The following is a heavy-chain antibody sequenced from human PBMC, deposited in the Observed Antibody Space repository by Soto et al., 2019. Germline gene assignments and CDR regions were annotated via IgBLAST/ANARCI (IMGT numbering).Heavy chain of an antibody. CDR3: ARGIAVAGTGYYYGMDV. Sequence: QVQLMESGGGVVQPGRSLRLSCAASGFTFSSYGMHWVRQAPGKGLEWVAVISYDGSNKYYADSVKGRFTTSRDNSKNTLYLQMNSLRAEDTAVYYCARGIAVAGTGYYYGMDVWGQGTTVTVSS. CDR1: GFTFSSYG. J-gene: IGHJ6*02. D-gene: IGHD6-19*01. CDR2: ISYDGSNK. V-gene: IGHV3-30*03.